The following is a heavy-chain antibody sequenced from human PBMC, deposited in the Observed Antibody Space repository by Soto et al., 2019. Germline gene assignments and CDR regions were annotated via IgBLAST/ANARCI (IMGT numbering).Heavy chain of an antibody. V-gene: IGHV4-4*02. CDR1: GGSVSSSNW. CDR3: ARANRPITMTYLNWFDP. Sequence: GTLSLTCAVSGGSVSSSNWWKWIRQPPGKGLEWIGEIDQIGETNYNSSLKSRVTISVDRSKNRFSLNLNSVTAADTAVYYCARANRPITMTYLNWFDPWGQGTLVTVS. CDR2: IDQIGET. D-gene: IGHD3-22*01. J-gene: IGHJ5*02.